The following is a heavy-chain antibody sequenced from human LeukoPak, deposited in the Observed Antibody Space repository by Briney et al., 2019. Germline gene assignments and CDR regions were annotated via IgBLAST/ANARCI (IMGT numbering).Heavy chain of an antibody. CDR1: GYTFTGYY. V-gene: IGHV1-2*02. CDR2: INPNSGGT. J-gene: IGHJ5*02. Sequence: GASVKVSCKASGYTFTGYYMHWVRQAPGQGLEWMGWINPNSGGTNYAQKFQGRVTMTRDTSISTAYMELSRLRSDDTAVYYCARGTRSWCQLRWFDPLGQGTLVTVSP. D-gene: IGHD2-21*02. CDR3: ARGTRSWCQLRWFDP.